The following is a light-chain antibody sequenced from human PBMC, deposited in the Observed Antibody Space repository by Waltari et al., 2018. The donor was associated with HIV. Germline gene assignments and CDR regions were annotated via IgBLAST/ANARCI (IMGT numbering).Light chain of an antibody. CDR3: QQYNTWPSFT. CDR2: GAS. CDR1: QSVSSN. Sequence: EIVMTQSPATLSVSHGERATLSRRSSQSVSSNGAWYQQKPGQAPRLLIYGASTRATCILARFSGRGSGTEFTLTISSLQSEDFAVYDCQQYNTWPSFTFGPGTKVDIK. V-gene: IGKV3-15*01. J-gene: IGKJ3*01.